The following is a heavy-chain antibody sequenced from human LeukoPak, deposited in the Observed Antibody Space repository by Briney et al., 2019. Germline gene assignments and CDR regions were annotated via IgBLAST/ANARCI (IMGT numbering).Heavy chain of an antibody. CDR2: INPNSGGT. CDR1: GYTFTGYY. CDR3: ARGPPSNDFWSGYLDY. Sequence: GASVKVSCKASGYTFTGYYMHWLRQAPGQRLEWMGWINPNSGGTNYAQKFQGRVTMTRDTSISTAYMELSRLRSDDTAVYYCARGPPSNDFWSGYLDYWGQGTLVTVSS. V-gene: IGHV1-2*02. D-gene: IGHD3-3*01. J-gene: IGHJ4*02.